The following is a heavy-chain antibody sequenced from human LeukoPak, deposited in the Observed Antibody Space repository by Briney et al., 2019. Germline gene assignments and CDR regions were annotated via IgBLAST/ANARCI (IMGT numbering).Heavy chain of an antibody. V-gene: IGHV4-38-2*02. CDR2: INHSGST. Sequence: PSETLSLTCTVSGYSISSGYYWGWIRQPPGKGLEWIGEINHSGSTNYNPSLKSRVTISVDTSKNQFSLKLSSVTAADTAVYYCARGSAAFDYWGQGTLVTVSS. CDR3: ARGSAAFDY. CDR1: GYSISSGYY. D-gene: IGHD6-25*01. J-gene: IGHJ4*02.